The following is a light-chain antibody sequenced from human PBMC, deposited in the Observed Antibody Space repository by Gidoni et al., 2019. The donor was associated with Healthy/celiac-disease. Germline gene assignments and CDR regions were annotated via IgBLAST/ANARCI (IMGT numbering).Light chain of an antibody. CDR3: QRSYSTPLT. V-gene: IGKV1-39*01. Sequence: DIQMTQSPSSLSASVGDRVTITCRASQSISSYLNWYQQKPGKAPKLLIYAASSLQSGVPSRFSGSGSGTDFTLTISSLQPEDFATYYCQRSYSTPLTFXGXTKVEIK. CDR2: AAS. J-gene: IGKJ4*01. CDR1: QSISSY.